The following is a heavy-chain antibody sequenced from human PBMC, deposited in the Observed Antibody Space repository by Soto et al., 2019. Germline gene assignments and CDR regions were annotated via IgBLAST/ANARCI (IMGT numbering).Heavy chain of an antibody. J-gene: IGHJ6*02. CDR2: IRAYNGNT. Sequence: QVQLVQSGAEVKKPGASVKVSCKASGYTFTSYGISWVRQAPGQGLEWMGWIRAYNGNTNYAQKLQGRVTMTTDTSTSTAYMELRSLRSDDTAVYYCASVKYSPPYYYYYGMDVWGQGTTVTVSS. V-gene: IGHV1-18*01. CDR1: GYTFTSYG. CDR3: ASVKYSPPYYYYYGMDV. D-gene: IGHD5-18*01.